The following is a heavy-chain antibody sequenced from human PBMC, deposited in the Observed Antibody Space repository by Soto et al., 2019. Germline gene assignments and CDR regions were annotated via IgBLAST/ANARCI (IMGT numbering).Heavy chain of an antibody. CDR1: GSTFSNDW. CDR3: ARDRSYSLDV. J-gene: IGHJ6*02. V-gene: IGHV3-74*01. Sequence: GGSLRLSCAVSGSTFSNDWMHWVRQAPGKGLVWASHINSDGSSTNYADFVKGRFTIARDNAKNTVYLQMNSLRAEDTAVYYCARDRSYSLDVWGQGATVTVYS. CDR2: INSDGSST.